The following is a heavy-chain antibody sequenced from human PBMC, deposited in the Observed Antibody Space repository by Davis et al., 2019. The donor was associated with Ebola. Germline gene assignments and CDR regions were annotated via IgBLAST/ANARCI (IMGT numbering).Heavy chain of an antibody. Sequence: SETLSLTCAVYGGSFSGYYWSWIRQPPGKGLEWIGEINHSGITNYNPSLKSRVTISVDTSKNQFSLKLTSVTAADTAVYYCARGLGLWGQGTLVTVSS. CDR1: GGSFSGYY. D-gene: IGHD7-27*01. CDR2: INHSGIT. CDR3: ARGLGL. J-gene: IGHJ4*02. V-gene: IGHV4-34*01.